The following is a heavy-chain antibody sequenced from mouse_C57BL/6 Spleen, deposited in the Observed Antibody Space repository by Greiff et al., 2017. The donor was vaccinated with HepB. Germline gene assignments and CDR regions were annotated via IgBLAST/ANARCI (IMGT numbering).Heavy chain of an antibody. Sequence: EVHLVESGGGLVQPGGSLSLSCAASGFTFTDYYMSWVRQPPGKALEWLGFIRNKANGYTTEYSASVKGRFTISRDNSQSILYLQMNALRAEDSATYYCAISYDGYYEGYFDVWGTGTTVTVSS. D-gene: IGHD2-3*01. CDR2: IRNKANGYTT. CDR3: AISYDGYYEGYFDV. J-gene: IGHJ1*03. V-gene: IGHV7-3*01. CDR1: GFTFTDYY.